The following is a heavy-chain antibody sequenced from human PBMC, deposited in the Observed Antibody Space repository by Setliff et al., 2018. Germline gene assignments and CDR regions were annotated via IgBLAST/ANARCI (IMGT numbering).Heavy chain of an antibody. J-gene: IGHJ4*02. CDR2: IKSKTDGGTT. Sequence: PGGSLRLSCAASGFTFSSYNMNWVRQAPGKGLEWVGRIKSKTDGGTTDYAAPVKGRLTISRDDSKNTLYLQVNSLRSEDTAVYYCTTDSMFYFDSSGYHVLDYWGQGTLVTVSS. CDR3: TTDSMFYFDSSGYHVLDY. CDR1: GFTFSSYN. D-gene: IGHD3-22*01. V-gene: IGHV3-15*01.